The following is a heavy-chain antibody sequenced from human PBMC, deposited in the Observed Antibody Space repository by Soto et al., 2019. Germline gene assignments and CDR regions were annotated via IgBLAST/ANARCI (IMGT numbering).Heavy chain of an antibody. CDR3: AKDLHDSSGYWSANPYYHYGMDV. CDR2: ISYDGSNK. D-gene: IGHD3-22*01. V-gene: IGHV3-30*18. CDR1: GFTFSSYG. J-gene: IGHJ6*02. Sequence: PGGSLRLSCAASGFTFSSYGMHWVRQAPGKGLEWVAVISYDGSNKYYADSVKGRFTISRDNSKNTLYLQMNSLRAEDTAVYYCAKDLHDSSGYWSANPYYHYGMDVWGQGTTVTVSS.